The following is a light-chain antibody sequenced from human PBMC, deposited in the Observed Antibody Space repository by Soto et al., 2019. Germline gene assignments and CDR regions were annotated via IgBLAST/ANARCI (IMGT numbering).Light chain of an antibody. J-gene: IGKJ5*01. CDR3: QQSYSTPIT. CDR2: DAS. CDR1: QIISTW. Sequence: DIQMTQSPSTLSASVGDRVTITCRASQIISTWLAWYQQKPGKAPKFLIYDASSLESGVPSRFSGSGSGTDFTLTISSLQPEDFATYYCQQSYSTPITFGQGTRLEIK. V-gene: IGKV1-5*01.